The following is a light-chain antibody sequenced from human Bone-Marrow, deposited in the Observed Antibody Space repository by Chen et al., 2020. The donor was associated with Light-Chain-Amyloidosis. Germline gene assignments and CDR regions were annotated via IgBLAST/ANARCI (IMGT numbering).Light chain of an antibody. V-gene: IGKV1-NL1*01. CDR3: QQFYTTPYT. CDR1: LGITNS. CDR2: GAS. Sequence: DIQMTQSPSSLSASIGDRVTLTCRASLGITNSLAWYLQKPGTAPKLLLYGASRLESGVPSRFSGSGSGTDYTLTLSSLQPEDFATYFCQQFYTTPYTFGQGTKLDIK. J-gene: IGKJ2*01.